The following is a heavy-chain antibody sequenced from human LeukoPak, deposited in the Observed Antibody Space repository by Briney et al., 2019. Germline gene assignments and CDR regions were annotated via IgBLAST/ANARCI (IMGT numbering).Heavy chain of an antibody. Sequence: GESLKISCKGSGFSFTSYWIGWVRQMPGKGLEWMGIIFPGDSDTTYSPSFQGQVTISADESISTAYLQWSSLKASDTAMYYCARRYYFGSGEDDYWGQGTLVTVSS. CDR1: GFSFTSYW. CDR3: ARRYYFGSGEDDY. J-gene: IGHJ4*02. CDR2: IFPGDSDT. D-gene: IGHD3-10*01. V-gene: IGHV5-51*01.